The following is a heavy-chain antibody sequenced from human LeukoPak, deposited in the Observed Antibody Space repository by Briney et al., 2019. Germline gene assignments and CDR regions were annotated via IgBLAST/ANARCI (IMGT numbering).Heavy chain of an antibody. J-gene: IGHJ4*02. CDR1: GFTFSSYA. CDR3: AKVSRGYSYGSTDY. D-gene: IGHD5-18*01. V-gene: IGHV3-23*01. Sequence: GGSLRLSCAASGFTFSSYAMSWVRQAPGKGLEWVSGISGGGGSTYYAGSVKGRFTISRDISKNTLYLQMNSLRAEDTAVYYCAKVSRGYSYGSTDYWGQGTLVTVSS. CDR2: ISGGGGST.